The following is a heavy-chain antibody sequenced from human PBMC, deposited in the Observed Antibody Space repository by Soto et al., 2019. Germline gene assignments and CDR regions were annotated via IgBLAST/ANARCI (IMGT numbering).Heavy chain of an antibody. J-gene: IGHJ3*02. CDR1: GLICSSYD. D-gene: IGHD2-8*02. V-gene: IGHV3-23*01. Sequence: GWSLKLSCAASGLICSSYDMSWVRQAPGKGLEWVSSILVDGRTFYVDSVKGRFTISIYSAQNTVYLQMNSATEGDTALYYCAKDTATGGGAFDICGQGTMVT. CDR3: AKDTATGGGAFDI. CDR2: ILVDGRT.